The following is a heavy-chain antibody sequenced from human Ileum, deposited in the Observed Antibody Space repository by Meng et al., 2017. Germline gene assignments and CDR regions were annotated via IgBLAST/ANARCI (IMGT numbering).Heavy chain of an antibody. CDR3: ARDHWGSLDY. J-gene: IGHJ4*02. CDR2: AST. CDR1: GGSVSSAGYQ. V-gene: IGHV4-61*08. Sequence: LQDSGPALGRPSETLSLICTVSGGSVSSAGYQWGWIRQPPGKGLEWIGYASTNYNPSLKSRVTISLGTSKNQFSLKLSSVTAADTAVYYCARDHWGSLDYWGQGILVTVSS. D-gene: IGHD7-27*01.